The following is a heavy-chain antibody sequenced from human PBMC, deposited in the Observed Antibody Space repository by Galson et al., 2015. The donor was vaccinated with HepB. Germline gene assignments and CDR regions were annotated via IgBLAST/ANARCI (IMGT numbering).Heavy chain of an antibody. D-gene: IGHD3-3*01. CDR3: ARDRGFWRTPDYMDV. CDR2: IWSNDITK. Sequence: SLRLSCAASGFSFSDYNMKWVRQTPGKGLEWVSSIWSNDITKYYADSVQGRFTISRDNAKNSLYLQMNSLRAEDTAVYYCARDRGFWRTPDYMDVWGKGTMVTVS. J-gene: IGHJ6*03. V-gene: IGHV3-21*01. CDR1: GFSFSDYN.